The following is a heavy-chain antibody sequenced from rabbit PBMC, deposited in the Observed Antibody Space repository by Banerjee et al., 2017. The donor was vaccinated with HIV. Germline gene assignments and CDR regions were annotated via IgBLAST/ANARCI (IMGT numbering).Heavy chain of an antibody. CDR3: ARGAHYGGAGCAT. CDR2: IWTGTSGTT. Sequence: QSLEESGGDLVKPGASLTLTCTASGFSFNSDWMCWVRQAPGKGLEWIACIWTGTSGTTYYASWAKGRFTISKTSSTVDLQMTSLTAADTATYFCARGAHYGGAGCATWGPGTLVTVS. J-gene: IGHJ2*01. CDR1: GFSFNSDW. V-gene: IGHV1S40*01. D-gene: IGHD3-1*01.